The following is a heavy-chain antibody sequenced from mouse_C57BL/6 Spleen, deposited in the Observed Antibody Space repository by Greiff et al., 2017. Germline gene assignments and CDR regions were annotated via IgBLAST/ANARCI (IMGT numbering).Heavy chain of an antibody. J-gene: IGHJ4*01. D-gene: IGHD1-1*01. CDR1: GYTFTSYW. CDR2: IDPSDSYT. V-gene: IGHV1-69*01. CDR3: ARYYGSYYAMDY. Sequence: QVQLQQPGAELVMPGASVKLSCKASGYTFTSYWMHWVKQRPGQGLEWIGEIDPSDSYTNYNQKFKGKSTLTVDKSSSTAYMQLSSLTSEDSAVYYCARYYGSYYAMDYWGQGTSVTASS.